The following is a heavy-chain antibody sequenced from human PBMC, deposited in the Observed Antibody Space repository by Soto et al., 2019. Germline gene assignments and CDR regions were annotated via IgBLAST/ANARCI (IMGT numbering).Heavy chain of an antibody. CDR1: GGTFSSYA. D-gene: IGHD1-26*01. V-gene: IGHV1-69*13. J-gene: IGHJ6*02. CDR2: IIPIFGTA. CDR3: AKEGPGGGRHFYYAMDV. Sequence: SVKVSCKASGGTFSSYAISWVRQAPGQGLEWMGGIIPIFGTANYAQKFQGRVTITADESTSTAYIELSSLRSEDTAVYYCAKEGPGGGRHFYYAMDVWGQGTTVTVSS.